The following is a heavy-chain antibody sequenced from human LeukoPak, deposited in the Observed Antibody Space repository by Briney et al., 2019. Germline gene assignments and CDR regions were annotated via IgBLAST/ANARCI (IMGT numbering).Heavy chain of an antibody. V-gene: IGHV4-61*02. CDR2: IYTSGST. CDR3: ARDSVEMATI. Sequence: SETLSLTCTVSGGSISSGSYYWSWIRQPAGKGLEWIGRIYTSGSTNYNPSLKSRVTISVDTSKNQFSLKLSSVTAADTAVYYCARDSVEMATIWGQGTLVTVSS. D-gene: IGHD5-24*01. CDR1: GGSISSGSYY. J-gene: IGHJ4*02.